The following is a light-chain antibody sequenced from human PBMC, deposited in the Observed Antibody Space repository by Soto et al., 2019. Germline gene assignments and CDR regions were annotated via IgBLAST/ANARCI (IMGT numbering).Light chain of an antibody. J-gene: IGKJ4*01. V-gene: IGKV3-15*01. CDR1: PSVSNN. CDR3: QQYKNWPTLT. Sequence: EIVLTQSPGTLSLSPGERATLSCRASPSVSNNYLAWYQQKPGQAPRLLIYGASTRATGIPARFSGSGSGTEFTLTISSLQSQDFAVYYCQQYKNWPTLTFGGGTKGDIK. CDR2: GAS.